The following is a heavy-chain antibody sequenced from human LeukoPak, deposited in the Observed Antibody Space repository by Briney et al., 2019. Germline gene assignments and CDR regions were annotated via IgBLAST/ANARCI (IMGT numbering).Heavy chain of an antibody. D-gene: IGHD3-22*01. CDR2: ISSSGST. CDR1: GGSISSSSYY. V-gene: IGHV4-61*02. Sequence: SETLSLTCTVSGGSISSSSYYWSWIRQPAGKGLEWIGRISSSGSTNYNPSLKSRCTISVHTSKNQFSLKLSSVTAEDTAVYFCARGPYSYDSSGAFDIWGQGTMVTVSS. CDR3: ARGPYSYDSSGAFDI. J-gene: IGHJ3*02.